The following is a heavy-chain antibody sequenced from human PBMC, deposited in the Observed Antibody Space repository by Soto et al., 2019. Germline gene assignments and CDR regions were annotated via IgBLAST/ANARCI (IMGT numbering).Heavy chain of an antibody. CDR3: ARGDYGDYVRYFDL. D-gene: IGHD4-17*01. CDR1: GFTFSSYE. Sequence: GGSLRLSCAASGFTFSSYEMNWVRQAPGKGLEWVSYISSSGSTIYYADSVKGRFTISRDNAKNSLYLQMNSLRAEDTAIYYCARGDYGDYVRYFDLWGRGTLVTVSS. V-gene: IGHV3-48*03. CDR2: ISSSGSTI. J-gene: IGHJ2*01.